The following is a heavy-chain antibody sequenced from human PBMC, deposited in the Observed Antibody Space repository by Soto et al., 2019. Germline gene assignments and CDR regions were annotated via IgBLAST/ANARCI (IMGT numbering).Heavy chain of an antibody. V-gene: IGHV3-30*03. J-gene: IGHJ5*02. CDR1: GFTFSRYG. D-gene: IGHD6-19*01. CDR3: ARDRGYSSGWYGFSNWFDP. CDR2: IPYDGSTR. Sequence: QVQLVESGGGVVQPGRSLRLSCAASGFTFSRYGMHWVRQAPGKGLEWVAVIPYDGSTRYYADSVKGRFTISRDNSKNTLYLQMNSLRAEDTAVYYCARDRGYSSGWYGFSNWFDPWGQGTLVTVSS.